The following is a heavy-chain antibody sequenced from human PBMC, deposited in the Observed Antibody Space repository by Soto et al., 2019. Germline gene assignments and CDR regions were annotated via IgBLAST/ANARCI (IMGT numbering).Heavy chain of an antibody. D-gene: IGHD3-3*01. CDR1: GFTVSSNY. CDR3: ARGPYDFWSGHYFDY. CDR2: IYSGGST. Sequence: GGSLRLSCAASGFTVSSNYMSWVRQAPGKGLEWVSVIYSGGSTYYADSVKGRFTISRDNSKNALYLQMNSLRAEDTAVYYCARGPYDFWSGHYFDYWGQGTLVTVS. J-gene: IGHJ4*02. V-gene: IGHV3-66*01.